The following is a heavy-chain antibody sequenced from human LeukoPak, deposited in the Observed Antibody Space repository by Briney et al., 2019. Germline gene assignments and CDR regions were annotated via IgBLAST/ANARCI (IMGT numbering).Heavy chain of an antibody. CDR3: ARPLDCNYGGTAFDI. J-gene: IGHJ3*02. CDR1: GGSVINSNYC. V-gene: IGHV4-39*01. CDR2: IDYSGSP. Sequence: PSETLSLTCTVSGGSVINSNYCWGWIRQPPGKQLEWIGSIDYSGSPLYNPSLKRRVTISVDTSKNQFSLKLSSVTAADTAVYYCARPLDCNYGGTAFDIWGQGTMVTVSS. D-gene: IGHD4-23*01.